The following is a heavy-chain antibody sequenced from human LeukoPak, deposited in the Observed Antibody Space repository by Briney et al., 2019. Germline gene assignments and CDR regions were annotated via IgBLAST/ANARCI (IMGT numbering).Heavy chain of an antibody. J-gene: IGHJ4*02. Sequence: SETLSLTCAVYGGSFSGYYRSWIRQPPGKGLEWIGEINHSGSTNYNPSLKSRVTISVDTSKNQFSLKLSSVTAADTAVYYCARSLTPPNDSSGPNSDYWGQGTLVTVSS. CDR2: INHSGST. CDR1: GGSFSGYY. V-gene: IGHV4-34*01. D-gene: IGHD3-22*01. CDR3: ARSLTPPNDSSGPNSDY.